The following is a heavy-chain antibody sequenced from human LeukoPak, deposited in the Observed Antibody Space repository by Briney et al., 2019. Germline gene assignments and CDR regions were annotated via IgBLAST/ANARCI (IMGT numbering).Heavy chain of an antibody. CDR1: GYTFTIYG. Sequence: GASVKVSCTASGYTFTIYGISWVRQAPGQGLEWMGWISAYNGNTNYAQKLQGRVTMTTDTSTSTAYMELRSLRSDDTAVYYCARKGRFLEWDNYYYYYGMDVWGQGTTVTVSS. J-gene: IGHJ6*02. CDR3: ARKGRFLEWDNYYYYYGMDV. CDR2: ISAYNGNT. D-gene: IGHD3-3*01. V-gene: IGHV1-18*01.